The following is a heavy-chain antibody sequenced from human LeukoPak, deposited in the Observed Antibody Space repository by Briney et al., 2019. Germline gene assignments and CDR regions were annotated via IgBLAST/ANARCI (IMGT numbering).Heavy chain of an antibody. CDR2: IYYRGST. J-gene: IGHJ2*01. CDR3: ARDKDYGGNSIWYFDL. D-gene: IGHD4-23*01. Sequence: PSETLSLTCTVSGASISSYYWSWIRQPPGKGLEWIGYIYYRGSTNYNPSLKSRVTISVDTSKNQFSLKLTSVTAADTAVYYCARDKDYGGNSIWYFDLWGRGTLVTVSS. V-gene: IGHV4-59*01. CDR1: GASISSYY.